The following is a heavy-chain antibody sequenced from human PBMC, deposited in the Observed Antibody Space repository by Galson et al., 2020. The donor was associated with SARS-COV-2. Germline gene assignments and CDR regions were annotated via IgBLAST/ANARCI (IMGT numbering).Heavy chain of an antibody. D-gene: IGHD2-2*01. Sequence: GGSLRLSCAASGFTFSSYAMHWVRQAPGKGLEWVAVISYDGSNKYYADSVKGRFTISRDNSKNTLYLQMNSLRAEDTAVYYCAREGSSTFAFDSWCQGTMVTVSS. CDR1: GFTFSSYA. J-gene: IGHJ3*02. V-gene: IGHV3-30*01. CDR3: AREGSSTFAFDS. CDR2: ISYDGSNK.